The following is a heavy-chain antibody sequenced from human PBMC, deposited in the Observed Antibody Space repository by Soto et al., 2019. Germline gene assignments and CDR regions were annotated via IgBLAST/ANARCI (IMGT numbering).Heavy chain of an antibody. J-gene: IGHJ3*02. V-gene: IGHV4-34*01. D-gene: IGHD3-9*01. CDR3: ARHVLRYFDWLLGPFDI. CDR1: GGSFSGYY. CDR2: INHSGST. Sequence: SETLSLTCAVYGGSFSGYYWTWIRQPPGTGLEWIGEINHSGSTNYNPSLKSRVTISVDTSKNQFSLKLTSVTAADTAVYYCARHVLRYFDWLLGPFDIWGQGIMVTVS.